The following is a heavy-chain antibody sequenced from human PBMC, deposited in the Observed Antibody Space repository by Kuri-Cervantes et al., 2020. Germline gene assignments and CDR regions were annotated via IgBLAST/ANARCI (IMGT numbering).Heavy chain of an antibody. CDR2: IIPIFGIT. Sequence: SVKVSCKASGYTFTNYDITWVRQAPGQGLEWMGGIIPIFGITNSAQKLQGRVTITTDESTSIAYMQLSCLRSEDTAVYYCARDRVGGYSYGPAPYWGQGTLVTVSS. V-gene: IGHV1-69*05. J-gene: IGHJ4*02. D-gene: IGHD5-18*01. CDR3: ARDRVGGYSYGPAPY. CDR1: GYTFTNYD.